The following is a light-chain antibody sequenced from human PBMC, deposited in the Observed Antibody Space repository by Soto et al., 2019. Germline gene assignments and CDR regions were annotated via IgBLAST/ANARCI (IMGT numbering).Light chain of an antibody. CDR3: QQRINWPT. Sequence: EIVLTQSPATLSLSPGERATLSCRASQSVSSYLAWYQQKPGQAPRLLIYDASNRATGIPARFSGSGSGTDFTLTIRSLDHEDCAVYYCQQRINWPTFGQGTKVEIK. V-gene: IGKV3-11*01. CDR2: DAS. J-gene: IGKJ1*01. CDR1: QSVSSY.